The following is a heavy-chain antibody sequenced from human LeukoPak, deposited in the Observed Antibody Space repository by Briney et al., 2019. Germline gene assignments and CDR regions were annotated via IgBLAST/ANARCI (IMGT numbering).Heavy chain of an antibody. D-gene: IGHD3-22*01. V-gene: IGHV3-15*01. J-gene: IGHJ4*02. CDR2: IKSKRDGGTT. CDR1: GFTFSNGW. CDR3: TTEYYYDSSGLFDY. Sequence: PGGSLRLSCAVSGFTFSNGWMSWVRQAPGKGLEWVGRIKSKRDGGTTDYAAPVNGRFTISRGDSKNTLYLQMNSLKTEDTAVYYCTTEYYYDSSGLFDYWGQGTLVTVSS.